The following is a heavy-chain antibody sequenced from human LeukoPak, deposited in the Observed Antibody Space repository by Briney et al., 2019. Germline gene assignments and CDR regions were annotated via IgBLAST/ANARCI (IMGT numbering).Heavy chain of an antibody. CDR3: ARDHGIL. D-gene: IGHD5-18*01. CDR2: IYYSGST. V-gene: IGHV4-59*01. CDR1: GGFISSYY. Sequence: SETLSLTCTVSGGFISSYYWSWIRQPPGKGLEWIGYIYYSGSTNYNPSLKSRVTISVDTSKNQFSLKLSSVTAADTAVYYCARDHGILWGQGTLVTVSS. J-gene: IGHJ4*02.